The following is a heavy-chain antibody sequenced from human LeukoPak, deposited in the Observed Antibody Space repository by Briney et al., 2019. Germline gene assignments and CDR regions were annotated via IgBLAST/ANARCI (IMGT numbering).Heavy chain of an antibody. J-gene: IGHJ4*02. D-gene: IGHD4-17*01. Sequence: GSLRLSCVGFGFTFRSHGMNWVRQASGRGLEWVSGITDSGRKTYYADSVKGRFSISRDNSKNTVYLQMSDLRAEDTAVYYCAKITKATTPNYWGQGTLVTVSS. CDR2: ITDSGRKT. CDR1: GFTFRSHG. CDR3: AKITKATTPNY. V-gene: IGHV3-23*01.